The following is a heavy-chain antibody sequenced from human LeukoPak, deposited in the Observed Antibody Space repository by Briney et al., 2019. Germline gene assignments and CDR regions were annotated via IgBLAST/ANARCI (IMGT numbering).Heavy chain of an antibody. J-gene: IGHJ3*02. Sequence: PGGSLRLSCAASGFTFSSYGMLWVRQAPGKGLEWVAVISYDGSNKYYADSVKGRFTISRDNSKNTLCLQMNSLRAEDTAVYYCARDRSQQLVPWAFDIWGQGTMVTVSS. D-gene: IGHD6-13*01. CDR1: GFTFSSYG. V-gene: IGHV3-30*03. CDR2: ISYDGSNK. CDR3: ARDRSQQLVPWAFDI.